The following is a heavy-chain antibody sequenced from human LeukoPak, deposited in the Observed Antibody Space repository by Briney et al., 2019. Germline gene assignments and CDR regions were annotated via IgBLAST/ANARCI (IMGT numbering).Heavy chain of an antibody. CDR2: IYYSGST. CDR1: GGSICSYY. CDR3: ARRLRGCSSTSCYNWFDP. V-gene: IGHV4-59*08. D-gene: IGHD2-2*01. J-gene: IGHJ5*02. Sequence: SETLSLTCTVSGGSICSYYWSWIRQPPGKGLEWIGYIYYSGSTNYNPSLKSRVTISVDTSKNQFSLKLSSVTAADTAVYYCARRLRGCSSTSCYNWFDPWGQGTLVTVSS.